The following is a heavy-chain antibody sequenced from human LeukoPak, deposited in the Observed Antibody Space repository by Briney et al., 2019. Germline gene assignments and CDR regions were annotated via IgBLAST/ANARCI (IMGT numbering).Heavy chain of an antibody. CDR1: GYTFMKYG. V-gene: IGHV1-18*04. D-gene: IGHD3-3*01. CDR3: AREFWSGYYNI. J-gene: IGHJ4*02. CDR2: INPDSGHT. Sequence: ASVRVSCKASGYTFMKYGVTWVRQDPGQGLEWMGWINPDSGHTNYAQRFQGRVTMTTHASTSTAYMELRSLRSDDTAVYYCAREFWSGYYNIWGQGTLVTVSS.